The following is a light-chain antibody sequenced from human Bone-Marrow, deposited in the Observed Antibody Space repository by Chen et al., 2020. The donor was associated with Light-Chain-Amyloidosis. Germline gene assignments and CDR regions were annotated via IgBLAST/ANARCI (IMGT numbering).Light chain of an antibody. CDR2: MVS. V-gene: IGKV2-40*01. Sequence: DMVMTQTPRSLSVTPGEPASISCRSSQTLLDSDDGNTYLDWFLQKPGQSPQLLIYMVSHRASGVPDRFSGSGSGTDFTLKISRVEAEDVGVYYCMQRIEFPFTFGGGTKVEIK. CDR3: MQRIEFPFT. J-gene: IGKJ4*01. CDR1: QTLLDSDDGNTY.